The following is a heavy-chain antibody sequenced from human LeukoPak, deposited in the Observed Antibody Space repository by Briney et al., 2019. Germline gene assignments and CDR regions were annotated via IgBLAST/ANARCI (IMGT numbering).Heavy chain of an antibody. D-gene: IGHD3-22*01. CDR1: GFTFNTYA. J-gene: IGHJ3*02. CDR3: ASRWNYYDSSGYYSDAFDI. CDR2: ICGSGGCT. V-gene: IGHV3-23*01. Sequence: GGSLRLSCAASGFTFNTYAIYWVRQAPGKGLEWVSGICGSGGCTYYADSVKGRFTISRDNSKNTLYLQMNSLRAEDTAVYYCASRWNYYDSSGYYSDAFDIWGQGTMVTVSS.